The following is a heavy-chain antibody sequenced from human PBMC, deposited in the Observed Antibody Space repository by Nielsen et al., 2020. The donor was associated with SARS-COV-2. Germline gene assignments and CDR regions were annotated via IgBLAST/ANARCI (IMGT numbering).Heavy chain of an antibody. CDR2: ISDSGTST. CDR1: GFTFNIYG. Sequence: GESLKISCAAAGFTFNIYGMSWVRQAPGKGLEWVSGISDSGTSTNYADSVKGRFTVSRDNSRNTLYLQMNSLRAEDTAVYYCAKGDGDSWSPFLYLDNWGQGTLVTASS. J-gene: IGHJ4*02. D-gene: IGHD6-13*01. V-gene: IGHV3-23*01. CDR3: AKGDGDSWSPFLYLDN.